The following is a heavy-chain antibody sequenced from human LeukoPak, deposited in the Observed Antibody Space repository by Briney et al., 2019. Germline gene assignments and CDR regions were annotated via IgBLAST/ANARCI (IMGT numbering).Heavy chain of an antibody. CDR2: IYYSGSS. J-gene: IGHJ2*01. CDR3: ASQIGTGTSTFHFDL. Sequence: PSQTLSLTSTVSGGSISSGDYFWSWIRQPPGKGLEWIGYIYYSGSSNYNPSLKSRVTISVDTSKNQLSLKLRSVTAADTAVYYCASQIGTGTSTFHFDLWGRGTLVTVSS. CDR1: GGSISSGDYF. D-gene: IGHD2-2*01. V-gene: IGHV4-61*08.